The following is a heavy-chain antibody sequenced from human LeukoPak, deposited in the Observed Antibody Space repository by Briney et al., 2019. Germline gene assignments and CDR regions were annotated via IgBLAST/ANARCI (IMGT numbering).Heavy chain of an antibody. D-gene: IGHD2-2*01. CDR1: GFTFSSYS. V-gene: IGHV3-21*01. J-gene: IGHJ3*02. CDR2: ISSSSSYI. CDR3: ARVRGSMVAFDI. Sequence: PGGSLRLSCAASGFTFSSYSMNWVRQAPGKGLEWVSSISSSSSYIYYADSVKGRFTISRDNAKNSLYLQMNSLRAEDTAVYYCARVRGSMVAFDIWGQGTMVTVSS.